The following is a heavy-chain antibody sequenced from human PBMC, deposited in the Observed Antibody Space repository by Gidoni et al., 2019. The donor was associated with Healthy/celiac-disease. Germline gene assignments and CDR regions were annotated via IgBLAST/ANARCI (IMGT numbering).Heavy chain of an antibody. CDR3: ARDPSLAAAGNYGMDV. CDR1: GGSISSYY. Sequence: QVQLQESGPGLVTPSETLSLTCPVSGGSISSYYWSWIRQPPGKGLEWIGYIYYSGSTNYNPSLKSRVTISVDTSKNQFSLKLSSVTAADTAVYYCARDPSLAAAGNYGMDVWGQGTTVTVSS. V-gene: IGHV4-59*01. J-gene: IGHJ6*02. CDR2: IYYSGST. D-gene: IGHD6-13*01.